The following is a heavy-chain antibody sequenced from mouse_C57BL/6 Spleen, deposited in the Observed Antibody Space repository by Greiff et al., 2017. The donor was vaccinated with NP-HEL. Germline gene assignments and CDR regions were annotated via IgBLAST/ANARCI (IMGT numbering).Heavy chain of an antibody. CDR3: ARRGLEGYYAMDY. CDR1: GYTFTSYW. V-gene: IGHV1-64*01. D-gene: IGHD2-4*01. J-gene: IGHJ4*01. Sequence: VQLQQPGAELVKPGASVKLSCKASGYTFTSYWMHWVKQRPGQGLEWIGMIHPNSGSTNYNEKFKSKATLTVDKSSSTAYMQLSSLTSEDSAFYYCARRGLEGYYAMDYWGQGTSVTVSS. CDR2: IHPNSGST.